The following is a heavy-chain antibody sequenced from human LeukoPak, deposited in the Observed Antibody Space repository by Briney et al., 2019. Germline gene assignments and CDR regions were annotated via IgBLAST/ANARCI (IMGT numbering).Heavy chain of an antibody. V-gene: IGHV4-31*03. Sequence: SETLSLTCTVSGGSISSGGYYWSWIRQHPGKDLEGIGYMHYSGSTFYSSSLKSRVTISLDTSKNQFSLKLSSVTAADTAVYYCARERNCGGDCYSSWFDLWGQGTLVTVSS. CDR2: MHYSGST. J-gene: IGHJ5*02. CDR3: ARERNCGGDCYSSWFDL. CDR1: GGSISSGGYY. D-gene: IGHD2-21*02.